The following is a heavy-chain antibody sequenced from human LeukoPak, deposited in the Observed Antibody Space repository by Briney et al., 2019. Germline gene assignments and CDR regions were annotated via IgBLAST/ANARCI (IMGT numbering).Heavy chain of an antibody. CDR2: MNPNSGNT. CDR1: RYTFTSYD. D-gene: IGHD4-11*01. CDR3: ARGSNYIDY. V-gene: IGHV1-8*03. J-gene: IGHJ4*02. Sequence: ASVKVSCKASRYTFTSYDINWVRQATGQGLEWMGWMNPNSGNTDYAQKFQGRVTITRNTSISTAYMELSSLRSKDTAVYYCARGSNYIDYWGQGTLVTVSS.